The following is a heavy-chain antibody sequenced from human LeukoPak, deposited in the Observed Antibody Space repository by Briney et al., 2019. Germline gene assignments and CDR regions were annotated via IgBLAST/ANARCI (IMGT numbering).Heavy chain of an antibody. CDR2: IYYSGST. Sequence: SETLSLTCVVSGGSISSSNYYWGWIRQPPGKGLEWTGSIYYSGSTYYNPSLKSRVTISVDTSKNQFSLKLSSVTAADTAVYYCARRRIVATIDYWGQGTLVTVSS. J-gene: IGHJ4*02. CDR3: ARRRIVATIDY. CDR1: GGSISSSNYY. V-gene: IGHV4-39*01. D-gene: IGHD5-12*01.